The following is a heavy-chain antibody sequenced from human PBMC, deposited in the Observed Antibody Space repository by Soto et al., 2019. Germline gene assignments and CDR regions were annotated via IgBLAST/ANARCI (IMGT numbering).Heavy chain of an antibody. D-gene: IGHD6-19*01. V-gene: IGHV3-30*18. CDR2: VSHDGRNT. J-gene: IGHJ4*02. Sequence: VQLVESGGGVVQPGRSLRLSCAASGFTFSDYAMHWVRQAPGKGLEWVAVVSHDGRNTHYADSVKGRFTISSDSSKNTVSLEMTSLRADETAGYYCAKGGRQWLVTSDFNYWGQGALVTVSS. CDR1: GFTFSDYA. CDR3: AKGGRQWLVTSDFNY.